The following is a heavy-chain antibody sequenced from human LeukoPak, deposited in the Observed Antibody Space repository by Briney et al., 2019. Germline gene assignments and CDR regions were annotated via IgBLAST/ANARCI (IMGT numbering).Heavy chain of an antibody. D-gene: IGHD4-23*01. CDR3: ARKTVVGSYFDY. CDR1: GFTFSSYW. Sequence: PGGSLRLSCVASGFTFSSYWMSWVRQAPGKGLEWVANIKQDGSDKYYVDSVKGRFTISRDNAKNSLYLQINSLRAEDTAVYYCARKTVVGSYFDYWGQGTPVTVSS. V-gene: IGHV3-7*03. CDR2: IKQDGSDK. J-gene: IGHJ4*02.